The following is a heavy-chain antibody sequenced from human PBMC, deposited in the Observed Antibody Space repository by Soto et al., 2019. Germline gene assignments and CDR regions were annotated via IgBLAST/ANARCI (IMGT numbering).Heavy chain of an antibody. V-gene: IGHV1-18*01. Sequence: ASVNVSCTTCGYTFSNYGITWVRQAPGQPLEWLGWISLYSDGTSYAQKFRGRVSMTTDTSTTTAYMELRSLRSDDTAVYYCARVVPGAEAWFGPWGQGTLVTVSS. CDR3: ARVVPGAEAWFGP. J-gene: IGHJ5*02. CDR2: ISLYSDGT. CDR1: GYTFSNYG.